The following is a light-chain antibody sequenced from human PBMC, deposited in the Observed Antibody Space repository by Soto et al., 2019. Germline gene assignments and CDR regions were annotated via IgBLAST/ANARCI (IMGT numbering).Light chain of an antibody. CDR1: SSDGDSYNY. CDR3: SSYTSTNTGV. Sequence: QSALTQPPSVSGSPGQSITISCTGTSSDGDSYNYVSWYQHHPGKAPKLIMYDVSYRPAGVYNRFSGSKSGNTASLTISGLQSEDEADYYCSSYTSTNTGVFGSGTKLTVL. J-gene: IGLJ2*01. V-gene: IGLV2-14*03. CDR2: DVS.